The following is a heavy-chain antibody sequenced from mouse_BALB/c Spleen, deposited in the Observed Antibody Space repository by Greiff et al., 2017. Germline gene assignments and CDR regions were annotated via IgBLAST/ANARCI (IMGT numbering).Heavy chain of an antibody. Sequence: VKLMESGAELARPGASVKLSCKASGYTFTSYWMQWVKQRPGQGLEWIGAIYPGDGDTRYTQKFKGKATLTADKSSSTAYMQLSSLASEDSAVYYCARKGGNFDYWGQGTTLTVSS. J-gene: IGHJ2*01. V-gene: IGHV1-87*01. CDR2: IYPGDGDT. CDR1: GYTFTSYW. CDR3: ARKGGNFDY.